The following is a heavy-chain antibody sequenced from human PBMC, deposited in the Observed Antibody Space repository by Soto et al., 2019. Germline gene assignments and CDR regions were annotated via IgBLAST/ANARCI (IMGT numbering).Heavy chain of an antibody. D-gene: IGHD6-19*01. Sequence: NPXASLSRKCTVPDDRIRSGTYYWAWIRQPPGRGLEWMGSLSYLGTTDYNPSLKSRVTISKDASKNQFSLKLTSVTAADTAVYYCAKGRCDSGWYEEHLWGRGTLVTVS. V-gene: IGHV4-39*01. J-gene: IGHJ4*02. CDR3: AKGRCDSGWYEEHL. CDR1: DDRIRSGTYY. CDR2: LSYLGTT.